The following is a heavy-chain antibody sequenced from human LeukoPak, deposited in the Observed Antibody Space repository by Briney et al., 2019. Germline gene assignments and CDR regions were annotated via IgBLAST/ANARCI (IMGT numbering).Heavy chain of an antibody. Sequence: PGRSLRLSCAASGFTFSSYGMHWVRQAPGKGLEWVAVISYDGSNKYYADSVKGRFTISRDNSKNTLYLQMNSLRAEDTAVYYCAKRVDDFWSGYFYYYYGMDVWGQGTTVTVSS. V-gene: IGHV3-30*18. J-gene: IGHJ6*02. CDR3: AKRVDDFWSGYFYYYYGMDV. CDR2: ISYDGSNK. D-gene: IGHD3-3*01. CDR1: GFTFSSYG.